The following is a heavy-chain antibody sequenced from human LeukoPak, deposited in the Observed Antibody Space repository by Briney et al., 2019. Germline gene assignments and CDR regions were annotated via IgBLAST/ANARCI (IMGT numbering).Heavy chain of an antibody. Sequence: GESLKISCKGSGYSFTSYWIGWLRQMPGKGLEWMGIIYPGDSATRYSPSFQGQVTISADKSISTAYVKWSSPKDSETAMYYCARIGGGYNYYYYGMDVWGQGTTVTVSS. CDR2: IYPGDSAT. J-gene: IGHJ6*02. D-gene: IGHD5-24*01. CDR3: ARIGGGYNYYYYGMDV. CDR1: GYSFTSYW. V-gene: IGHV5-51*01.